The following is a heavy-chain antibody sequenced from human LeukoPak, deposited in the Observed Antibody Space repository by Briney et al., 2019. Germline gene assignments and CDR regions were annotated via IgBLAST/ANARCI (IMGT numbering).Heavy chain of an antibody. V-gene: IGHV3-21*01. Sequence: GGSLRLSCAASGFTFRTHSMSWVRQSPGKGLEWVSSISSGSSHIYYADSMKGRFTISRDNAKNSLFLQMNSLRAEDTAVCYCARDFRTQLDGYSPPYHFDYWGQGALVTVSS. D-gene: IGHD5-24*01. J-gene: IGHJ4*02. CDR3: ARDFRTQLDGYSPPYHFDY. CDR1: GFTFRTHS. CDR2: ISSGSSHI.